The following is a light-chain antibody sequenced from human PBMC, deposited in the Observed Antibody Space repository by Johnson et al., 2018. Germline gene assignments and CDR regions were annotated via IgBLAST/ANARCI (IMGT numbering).Light chain of an antibody. Sequence: QSVLTHPPSVSAAPGQKVTISCSGSSSNIGNNYVSWYQQLPGTAPKLLIYENNKRPSGIPDRFSGSKSGTSATLGITGLQTGDAADYYCGTWDSSLSAGNVFGTGTKVTVL. J-gene: IGLJ1*01. CDR2: ENN. V-gene: IGLV1-51*02. CDR3: GTWDSSLSAGNV. CDR1: SSNIGNNY.